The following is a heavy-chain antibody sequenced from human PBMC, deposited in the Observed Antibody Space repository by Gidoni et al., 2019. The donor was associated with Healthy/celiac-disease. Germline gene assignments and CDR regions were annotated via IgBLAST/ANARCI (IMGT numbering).Heavy chain of an antibody. CDR3: AKGGYYDSSGYYPPLNYFDY. CDR2: SSGSGGST. D-gene: IGHD3-22*01. CDR1: GFTFSSYA. V-gene: IGHV3-23*01. Sequence: EVQLLESGGGLVQPGGSLRLSCAASGFTFSSYAMSWVRQAPGKGLEWVSASSGSGGSTYYADSVKGRFTISRDNSKNTLYLQMNSLRAEDTAVYYCAKGGYYDSSGYYPPLNYFDYWGQGTLVTVSS. J-gene: IGHJ4*02.